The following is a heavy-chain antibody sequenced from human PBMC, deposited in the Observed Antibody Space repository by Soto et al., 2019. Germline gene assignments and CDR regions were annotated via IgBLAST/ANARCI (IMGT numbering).Heavy chain of an antibody. J-gene: IGHJ1*01. CDR2: INPNSGAT. D-gene: IGHD3-22*01. Sequence: ASVKVSCKASGYTFTGYFMHWVRQAPGQGLEWMGWINPNSGATKYAQKFQGRVTITRDISASTVYMEMSSLRSEDTAVYFCARVTDYFDTIGYPREYFQHWGQGTPVTVSS. CDR1: GYTFTGYF. CDR3: ARVTDYFDTIGYPREYFQH. V-gene: IGHV1-2*02.